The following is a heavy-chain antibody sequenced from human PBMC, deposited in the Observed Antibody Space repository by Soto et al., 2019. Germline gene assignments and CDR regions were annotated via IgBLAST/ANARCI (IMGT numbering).Heavy chain of an antibody. J-gene: IGHJ5*02. D-gene: IGHD4-4*01. Sequence: QVQLVESGGGVVQPGRSLRLSCAGSGFTFSRQTIHWVRQAPGKALEWVAVISYDGTNKYYADSVKGRFAISRDNSKSNLYLQMNSLRTEDTAVYYCAGVGTTLTGESGFAPWGQGTLVTVSS. CDR1: GFTFSRQT. V-gene: IGHV3-30*09. CDR3: AGVGTTLTGESGFAP. CDR2: ISYDGTNK.